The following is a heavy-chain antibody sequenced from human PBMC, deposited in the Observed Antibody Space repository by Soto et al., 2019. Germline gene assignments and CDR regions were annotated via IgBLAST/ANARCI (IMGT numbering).Heavy chain of an antibody. Sequence: SETLSLTCTVSGGSISSYYWSWIRQPPGRGLEWIGYIYYSGSTNYNPSLKSRVTISVDTSKNQFSLKLSSVTAADTAVYYCARAILVAATPNWFDPWGQGTLVTVSS. V-gene: IGHV4-59*08. CDR2: IYYSGST. D-gene: IGHD2-15*01. CDR1: GGSISSYY. J-gene: IGHJ5*02. CDR3: ARAILVAATPNWFDP.